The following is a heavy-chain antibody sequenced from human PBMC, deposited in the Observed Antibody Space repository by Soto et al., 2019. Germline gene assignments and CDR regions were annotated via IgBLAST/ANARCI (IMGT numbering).Heavy chain of an antibody. CDR1: GGSISSSSYY. Sequence: SETLSLTCTVSGGSISSSSYYWGRIRQPPGKGLEWIGSIYYSGSTYYNPSLKSRVTISVDTSKNHFSLKLSSVTAADTAVYYCARHDTGEKYDAFDIWGQGTMVTVSS. CDR3: ARHDTGEKYDAFDI. D-gene: IGHD7-27*01. CDR2: IYYSGST. V-gene: IGHV4-39*01. J-gene: IGHJ3*02.